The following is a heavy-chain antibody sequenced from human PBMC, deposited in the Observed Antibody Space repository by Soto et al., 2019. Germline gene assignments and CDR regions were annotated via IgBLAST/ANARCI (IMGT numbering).Heavy chain of an antibody. D-gene: IGHD3-22*01. CDR1: GFTFTTNA. V-gene: IGHV3-23*01. CDR3: AKDRGYSDGSGYRPNYFDY. Sequence: EVQLLESGGGLVQPGGSLRLSCAVSGFTFTTNAMNWVRQAPGKGLEWVSAISGSGGTTYYADSVKGRFTISRDNSKTTLYLQMNRLRAEDTAVYYWAKDRGYSDGSGYRPNYFDYWGQGTLVTVSS. CDR2: ISGSGGTT. J-gene: IGHJ4*02.